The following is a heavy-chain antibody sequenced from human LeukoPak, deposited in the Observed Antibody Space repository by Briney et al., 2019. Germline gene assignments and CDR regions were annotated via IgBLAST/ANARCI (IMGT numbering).Heavy chain of an antibody. J-gene: IGHJ4*02. D-gene: IGHD6-13*01. V-gene: IGHV4-31*03. CDR2: IYYSGST. Sequence: SETLSLTCTVSGGSISSGGYYWSWIRQHPGKGLEWIGFIYYSGSTYYNPSLKSRVTISVDTSKNQFSLKLSSVTAADTAVYYCAHSSSWSYFDYWGQGTLVTVSS. CDR1: GGSISSGGYY. CDR3: AHSSSWSYFDY.